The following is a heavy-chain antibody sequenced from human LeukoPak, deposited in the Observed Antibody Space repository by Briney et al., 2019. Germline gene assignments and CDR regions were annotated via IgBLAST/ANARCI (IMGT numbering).Heavy chain of an antibody. CDR3: ATSNRYCTNGVCYSRY. CDR2: ISGSGGST. J-gene: IGHJ4*02. D-gene: IGHD2-8*01. Sequence: GGSLRLSCAASGFTFSSYAMSWARQAPGKGLEWVSAISGSGGSTYYADSVKGRFTISRDNSKNTLYLQMNSLRAEDTAVYYCATSNRYCTNGVCYSRYWGQGTLVTVSS. CDR1: GFTFSSYA. V-gene: IGHV3-23*01.